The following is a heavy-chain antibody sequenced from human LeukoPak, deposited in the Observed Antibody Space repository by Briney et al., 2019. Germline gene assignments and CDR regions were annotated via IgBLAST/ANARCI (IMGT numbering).Heavy chain of an antibody. J-gene: IGHJ3*01. CDR1: GFTFSKYA. D-gene: IGHD4-17*01. Sequence: GGSLRLSCAASGFTFSKYALVWVRQAPGKGLEWVSASSSGGSNPLYADAVKGRFTISRDNSKNTLYLQMNSLRAEDTAVYYCGRDPNGDYVGAFEFWGRGIMVIVSS. CDR3: GRDPNGDYVGAFEF. V-gene: IGHV3-23*01. CDR2: SSSGGSNP.